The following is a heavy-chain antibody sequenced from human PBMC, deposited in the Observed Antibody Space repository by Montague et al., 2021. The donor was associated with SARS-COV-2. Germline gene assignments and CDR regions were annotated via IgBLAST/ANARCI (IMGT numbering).Heavy chain of an antibody. Sequence: SLRFSCAASGFTFSSYEMNWVRQAPGKGLEWVSYISSSGSTIYYSDSLNGRFTISRDNAKNSLYLQMNSLRAEDTAVYYCARGLSIAVAGTLFPDYYYYMDVWGKGTTVTVSS. J-gene: IGHJ6*03. V-gene: IGHV3-48*03. D-gene: IGHD6-19*01. CDR1: GFTFSSYE. CDR3: ARGLSIAVAGTLFPDYYYYMDV. CDR2: ISSSGSTI.